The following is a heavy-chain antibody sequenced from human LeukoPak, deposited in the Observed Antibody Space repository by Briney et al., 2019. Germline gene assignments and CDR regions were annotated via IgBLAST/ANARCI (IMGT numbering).Heavy chain of an antibody. V-gene: IGHV1-69*05. CDR1: GGTFSSYA. Sequence: EASVKVSCKASGGTFSSYAISWVRQAPGQGLEWMGRIIPIFGTANYAQKFQGRVTITTDESTSTAYMELSSLRSEDTAVYYCARGLHIVVVPAASEADWFDPWGQGTLVTVSS. J-gene: IGHJ5*02. D-gene: IGHD2-2*01. CDR2: IIPIFGTA. CDR3: ARGLHIVVVPAASEADWFDP.